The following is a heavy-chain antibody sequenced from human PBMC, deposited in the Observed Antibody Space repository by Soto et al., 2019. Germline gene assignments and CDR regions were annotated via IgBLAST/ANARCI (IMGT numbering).Heavy chain of an antibody. D-gene: IGHD2-2*01. CDR1: GGSISSSSYY. CDR3: ARDGYCSSTSCYWNWFDP. J-gene: IGHJ5*02. V-gene: IGHV4-39*02. CDR2: IHYSGST. Sequence: SETLSLTCTVSGGSISSSSYYWGWIRQPPGKGLEWIGSIHYSGSTYYNPSLKSRVTISVDTSKNQFSLKLSSVTAADTAVYYWARDGYCSSTSCYWNWFDPWGQGTLVTVSS.